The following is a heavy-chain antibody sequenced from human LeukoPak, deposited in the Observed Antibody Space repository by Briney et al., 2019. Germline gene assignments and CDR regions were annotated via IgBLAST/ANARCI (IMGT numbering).Heavy chain of an antibody. V-gene: IGHV3-48*01. Sequence: GGSLRLSCAASGFTFSSHSMNWVRQAPGKGLEWVSYISSSSSTIYYADSVKGRFTISRDNAKNSLYLQMNSLRAEDTAVYYCANAIQLWSTDYWGQGTLVTVSS. J-gene: IGHJ4*02. CDR3: ANAIQLWSTDY. D-gene: IGHD5-18*01. CDR2: ISSSSSTI. CDR1: GFTFSSHS.